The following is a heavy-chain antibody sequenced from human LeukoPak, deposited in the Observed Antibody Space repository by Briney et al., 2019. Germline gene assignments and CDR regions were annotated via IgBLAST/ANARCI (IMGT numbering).Heavy chain of an antibody. CDR1: GGFVSTYY. Sequence: SETLSLTCSVSGGFVSTYYWNWVRQTPGKGLEWIGNIYFNGNINYNPSLKSRITISVDTSKNEVSLQLTSVTAADTAVYFCARGEGGYYSHWHFDLWGRGTQVSVSS. J-gene: IGHJ2*01. CDR3: ARGEGGYYSHWHFDL. V-gene: IGHV4-59*02. D-gene: IGHD3-22*01. CDR2: IYFNGNI.